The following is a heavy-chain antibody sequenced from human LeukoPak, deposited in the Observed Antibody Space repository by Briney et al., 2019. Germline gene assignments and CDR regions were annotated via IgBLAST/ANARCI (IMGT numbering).Heavy chain of an antibody. CDR3: ARGIECSGGSCSETPFDY. J-gene: IGHJ4*02. D-gene: IGHD2-15*01. Sequence: SVKASCKASGGTFSSYAISWVRQAPGQGLEWMGGIIPIFGTANYAQKFQGRVTITADESTSTAYMELSSLRSEDTAVYYCARGIECSGGSCSETPFDYWGQGTLVTVSS. CDR1: GGTFSSYA. CDR2: IIPIFGTA. V-gene: IGHV1-69*13.